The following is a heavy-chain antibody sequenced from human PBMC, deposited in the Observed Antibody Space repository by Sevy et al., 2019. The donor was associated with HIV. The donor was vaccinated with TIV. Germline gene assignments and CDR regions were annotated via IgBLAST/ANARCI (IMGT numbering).Heavy chain of an antibody. CDR3: ARDGDDSSGNDAFDI. CDR1: GGSISSYY. Sequence: SETLSLTCTVSGGSISSYYWSWIRQPPGKGLEWIGYIYNSGSTNYNPSLKSRVTISVDTSKNQFSLKLSSVTAADTAVYYCARDGDDSSGNDAFDIWGQGTMVTVSS. D-gene: IGHD3-22*01. CDR2: IYNSGST. V-gene: IGHV4-59*01. J-gene: IGHJ3*02.